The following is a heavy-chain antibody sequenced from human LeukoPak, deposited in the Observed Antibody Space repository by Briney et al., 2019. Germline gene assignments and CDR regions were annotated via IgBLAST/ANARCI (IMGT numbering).Heavy chain of an antibody. V-gene: IGHV3-30*19. CDR2: ISFDGSNK. Sequence: GRSLRLSCAASGFTFSSYGMHWVRQAPGKGLEWVAVISFDGSNKYFADSVKGRFTISRDNSKNTLYLQMNSLRAEDTAVYYCARDWSYSAHPHRFDYWGQGTLVTVSS. CDR3: ARDWSYSAHPHRFDY. J-gene: IGHJ4*02. CDR1: GFTFSSYG. D-gene: IGHD3-10*01.